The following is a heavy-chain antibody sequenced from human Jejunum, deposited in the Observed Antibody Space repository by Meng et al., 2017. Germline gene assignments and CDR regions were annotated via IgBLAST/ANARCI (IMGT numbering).Heavy chain of an antibody. J-gene: IGHJ4*02. Sequence: GESLKISCKASGYTFTGSYLHWVRQAPGQGLELMGWINPKSGGTNYAQKFQGRVTMTWDTSITTAYMELSGLRSDDTAVYYCARLLSFVETRDSWGQGTLVTVSS. V-gene: IGHV1-2*02. CDR2: INPKSGGT. CDR3: ARLLSFVETRDS. D-gene: IGHD5-18*01. CDR1: GYTFTGSY.